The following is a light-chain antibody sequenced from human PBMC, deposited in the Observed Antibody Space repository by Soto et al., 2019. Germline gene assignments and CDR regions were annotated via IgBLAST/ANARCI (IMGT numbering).Light chain of an antibody. Sequence: QSVLTQPPSVSAAPGQTVTISCSGSSSNIGNNYVSWYQQFPGTAPKLLIYDNNKRPSGIPDRFSGSKSGTSATLDITGLQTGDEADYYCGTWDSSLSAAVFGGGTKLIVL. CDR3: GTWDSSLSAAV. CDR1: SSNIGNNY. V-gene: IGLV1-51*01. CDR2: DNN. J-gene: IGLJ2*01.